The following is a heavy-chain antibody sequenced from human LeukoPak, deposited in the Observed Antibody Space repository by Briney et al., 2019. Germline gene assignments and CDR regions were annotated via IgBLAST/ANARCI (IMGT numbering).Heavy chain of an antibody. CDR3: ARLFHYYDSSAYPTLDY. CDR2: IYYSGSS. Sequence: SETLSLTCTVSGGSISSSSHYWGWIRQPPGKGLGWIGSIYYSGSSYYNPSLKSRVTISLDTSKNQFSLKLSSVTAADTAVYYCARLFHYYDSSAYPTLDYWGQGTLVTVSS. J-gene: IGHJ4*02. D-gene: IGHD3-22*01. V-gene: IGHV4-39*01. CDR1: GGSISSSSHY.